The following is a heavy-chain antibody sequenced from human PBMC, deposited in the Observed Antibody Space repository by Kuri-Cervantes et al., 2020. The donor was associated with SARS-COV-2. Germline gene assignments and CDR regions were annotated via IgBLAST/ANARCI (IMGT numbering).Heavy chain of an antibody. CDR2: TYYSGSN. V-gene: IGHV4-61*01. J-gene: IGHJ3*02. CDR3: AREWLTNWGRPDDAFDI. Sequence: SETLSLTCTVSGGSVSSGSYYWSWMRQPPGKGLEWIGYTYYSGSNKYNPSLKSRVTISVDTSKNQFSLKLSSVTAADTAVYYCAREWLTNWGRPDDAFDIWGQGTMVTVSS. D-gene: IGHD7-27*01. CDR1: GGSVSSGSYY.